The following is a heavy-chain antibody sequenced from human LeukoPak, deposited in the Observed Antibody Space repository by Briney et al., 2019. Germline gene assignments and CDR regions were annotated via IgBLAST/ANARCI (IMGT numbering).Heavy chain of an antibody. Sequence: PGGSLRLSCAASGFTFSTYSMTWVRQAPGKGLEWVSYISGSSSTIYYAGSVKGRFTISRDNAKNSLYLQMNSLRDEDTAVYYCTKESVTYLDYWGQGTLVTVSS. V-gene: IGHV3-48*02. CDR1: GFTFSTYS. CDR2: ISGSSSTI. D-gene: IGHD2-21*02. J-gene: IGHJ4*02. CDR3: TKESVTYLDY.